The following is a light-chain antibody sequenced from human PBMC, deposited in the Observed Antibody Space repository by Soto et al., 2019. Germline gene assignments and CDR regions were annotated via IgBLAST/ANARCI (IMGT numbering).Light chain of an antibody. CDR2: GAS. J-gene: IGKJ1*01. CDR1: QSVSTN. CDR3: QQYTNSPPWT. V-gene: IGKV3-15*01. Sequence: EILMTQSPATLSVSPGDRATLSCRASQSVSTNLAWYQQRPGQAPRLLIYGASTRATGIPARFSGSGSGTEFTLTISSLQSDEFAVYYCQQYTNSPPWTFGQGTKVDLK.